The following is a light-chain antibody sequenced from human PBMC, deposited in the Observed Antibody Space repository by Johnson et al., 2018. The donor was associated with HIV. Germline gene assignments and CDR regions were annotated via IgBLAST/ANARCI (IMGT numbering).Light chain of an antibody. CDR2: DNN. J-gene: IGLJ1*01. CDR1: SYNIGNNY. V-gene: IGLV1-51*01. Sequence: QSILTQPPSVSAAPGQKVTISCSGSSYNIGNNYVSWYQQLPGTAPKLLIYDNNKRPSGIPDRFSGSKSGTSATLGITGLQTGEEADYYCGTWDSSLSAGYVFGTATKVTVL. CDR3: GTWDSSLSAGYV.